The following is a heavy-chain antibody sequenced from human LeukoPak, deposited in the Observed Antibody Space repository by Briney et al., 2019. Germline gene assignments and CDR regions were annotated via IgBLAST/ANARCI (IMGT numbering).Heavy chain of an antibody. V-gene: IGHV3-33*06. CDR3: AKENYYDSSGPDY. CDR2: IWYDGSNK. J-gene: IGHJ4*02. Sequence: LSGGSLRLSCAASGFTFSSYGMHWVRQAPGKGLEWVAVIWYDGSNKYYADSVKGRFTISRDNSKNTLYLQMNSLRAEDTAVYYCAKENYYDSSGPDYWGQGTLVTVSS. D-gene: IGHD3-22*01. CDR1: GFTFSSYG.